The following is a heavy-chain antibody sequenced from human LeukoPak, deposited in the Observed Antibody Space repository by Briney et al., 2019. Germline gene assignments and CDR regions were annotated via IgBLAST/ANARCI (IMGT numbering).Heavy chain of an antibody. CDR1: GFTFSSYW. CDR2: TKHDGSEK. CDR3: ARESGNDSYFFDY. J-gene: IGHJ4*02. Sequence: GGSLRLSCAASGFTFSSYWMSWARQAPGKGLEWVANTKHDGSEKQSVHSVKGRFTISRDNAKNSLYLQMNSLRAEDTGVYYCARESGNDSYFFDYWGQGTLVTASS. D-gene: IGHD5-12*01. V-gene: IGHV3-7*01.